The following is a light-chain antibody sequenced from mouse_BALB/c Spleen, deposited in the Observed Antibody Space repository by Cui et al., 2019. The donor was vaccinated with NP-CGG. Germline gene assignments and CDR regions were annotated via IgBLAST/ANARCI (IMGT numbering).Light chain of an antibody. CDR1: TGAVTTNNY. J-gene: IGLJ1*01. Sequence: QAVVTQESALTTSPGATVTLTCRSSTGAVTTNNYANWVQEKPDHLFTGLIGGTNNRAPGVPARFSGSLIGDKAALTITGAQTEDEAIYFCALWYSNHWVSGGGTKLTVL. CDR2: GTN. CDR3: ALWYSNHWV. V-gene: IGLV1*01.